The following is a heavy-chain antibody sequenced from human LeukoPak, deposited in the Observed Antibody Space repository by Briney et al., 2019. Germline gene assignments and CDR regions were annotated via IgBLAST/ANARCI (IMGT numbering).Heavy chain of an antibody. V-gene: IGHV3-13*01. Sequence: PGGSLRLSCAASGFTFSSYDLHWVRQATGKGLEWVSPIDTAGDTYYPGSVKGRFTISRENAKNSLYLQMNSLRAGDTAVYYCARVPDVTRFDHWGQGTVVTVSS. CDR3: ARVPDVTRFDH. CDR1: GFTFSSYD. J-gene: IGHJ4*02. CDR2: IDTAGDT. D-gene: IGHD2-2*01.